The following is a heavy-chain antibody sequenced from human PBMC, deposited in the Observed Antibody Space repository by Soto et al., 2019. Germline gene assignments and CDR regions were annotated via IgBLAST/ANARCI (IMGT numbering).Heavy chain of an antibody. V-gene: IGHV3-33*01. Sequence: QVQLVEAGGGVVQPGRSLRLSCAASGFTFSSYGMHWVRQAPGKGLEWVAVIWYDGSNKYYADSVKGRFTISRDNSKNPLYLQMNSLRAEDTAVYYCARDGYSYGLGLGTLTVGLDYWGQGTLVTVSS. CDR2: IWYDGSNK. CDR1: GFTFSSYG. D-gene: IGHD5-18*01. CDR3: ARDGYSYGLGLGTLTVGLDY. J-gene: IGHJ4*02.